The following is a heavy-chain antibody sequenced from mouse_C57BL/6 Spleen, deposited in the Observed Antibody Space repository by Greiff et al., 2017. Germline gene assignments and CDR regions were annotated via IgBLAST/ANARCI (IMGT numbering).Heavy chain of an antibody. J-gene: IGHJ1*03. V-gene: IGHV14-2*01. D-gene: IGHD2-4*01. CDR3: AYDDGAWYFDV. CDR2: VDPEDGEA. Sequence: EVMLVESGAELVKPGPSVKLSCTASGFTLKDYYMHWVKQSPEQGLEWIGRVDPEDGEAKYAKKFPDKATITAATSSNTACMQLSGLTAENTTVYYGAYDDGAWYFDVWGTGTTLTVSS. CDR1: GFTLKDYY.